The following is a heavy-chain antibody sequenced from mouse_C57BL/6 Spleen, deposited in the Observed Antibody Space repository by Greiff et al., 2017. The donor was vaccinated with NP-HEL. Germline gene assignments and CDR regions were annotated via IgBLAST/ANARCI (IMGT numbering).Heavy chain of an antibody. J-gene: IGHJ3*01. Sequence: EVQLQQSGPELVKPGASVKISCKASGYTFTDYYMNWVKQSHGKSLEWIGDINPNNGGTSYNQKFKGKATLPVDKSSSTAYMELRSLTSEDSAVYYCARAQGSSGPWFAYWGQGTLVTVSA. D-gene: IGHD3-2*02. CDR2: INPNNGGT. V-gene: IGHV1-26*01. CDR1: GYTFTDYY. CDR3: ARAQGSSGPWFAY.